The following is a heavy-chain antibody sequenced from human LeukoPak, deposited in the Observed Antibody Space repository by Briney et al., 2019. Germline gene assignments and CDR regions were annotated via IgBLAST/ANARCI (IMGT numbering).Heavy chain of an antibody. V-gene: IGHV4-59*08. CDR2: IYYSGST. D-gene: IGHD2-2*01. CDR3: ARGIIGYCSSTSCLGLGNYGYYYMDV. J-gene: IGHJ6*03. Sequence: PSETLSLTCTVSGGSISSYYWSWIRQPPGKGLEWIGYIYYSGSTNYNPSLKSRVTISVDTSKNQFSLKLSSVTAADTAVYYCARGIIGYCSSTSCLGLGNYGYYYMDVWGKGTTVTVSS. CDR1: GGSISSYY.